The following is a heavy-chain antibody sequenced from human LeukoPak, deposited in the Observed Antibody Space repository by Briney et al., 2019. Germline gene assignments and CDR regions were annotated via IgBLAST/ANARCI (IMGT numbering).Heavy chain of an antibody. Sequence: ASVKVSCKASGNTFTDYYMHWMRQAPGEGLEWMAWINPSSGDTNYAQKFQGRVTVTRDTSISTAYMELSRLRSDDTAVYYCANNPVAGASDGWFDPWGQGTLVTVSS. D-gene: IGHD5-24*01. CDR3: ANNPVAGASDGWFDP. V-gene: IGHV1-2*02. CDR1: GNTFTDYY. CDR2: INPSSGDT. J-gene: IGHJ5*02.